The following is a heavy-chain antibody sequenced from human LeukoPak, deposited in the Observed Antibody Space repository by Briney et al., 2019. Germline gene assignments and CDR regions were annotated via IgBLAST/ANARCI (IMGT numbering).Heavy chain of an antibody. V-gene: IGHV4-38-2*02. CDR1: GYSIRSGYY. Sequence: KPSETLSLTCTVCGYSIRSGYYWGWIRQPPGKWLEWIVSISHSGSTYYKPSLKSRVTISVDTSKHHFSLTLIPVTSADTDVYYCGRLEYYYGSGSYYNVWLKSVYYLDVWGKGTTVTISS. D-gene: IGHD3-10*01. J-gene: IGHJ6*03. CDR3: GRLEYYYGSGSYYNVWLKSVYYLDV. CDR2: ISHSGST.